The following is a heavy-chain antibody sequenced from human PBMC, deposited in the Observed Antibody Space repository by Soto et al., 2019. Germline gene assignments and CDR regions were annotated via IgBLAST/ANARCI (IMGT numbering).Heavy chain of an antibody. CDR2: ISYDGSNK. CDR3: AKGRTAVRGDDY. Sequence: QVQLVESGGGVVQPGRSLRLSCAASGFTFSSYGMHWVRQAPGKGLEWVAVISYDGSNKYYADSVKGRFTISRDKSKNTLYLQMNSLRAEDTAVYYCAKGRTAVRGDDYWGQGTLVTVSS. J-gene: IGHJ4*02. CDR1: GFTFSSYG. V-gene: IGHV3-30*18. D-gene: IGHD3-16*01.